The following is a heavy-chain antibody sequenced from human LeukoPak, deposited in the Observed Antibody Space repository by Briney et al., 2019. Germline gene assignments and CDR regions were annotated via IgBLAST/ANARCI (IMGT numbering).Heavy chain of an antibody. D-gene: IGHD3-16*01. J-gene: IGHJ4*02. CDR2: VSSSGSTI. CDR1: GFTFGDYA. V-gene: IGHV3-48*03. CDR3: VLGGTHLNYFDY. Sequence: GGSLRLSCTPSGFTFGDYAMNWVRQAPGKGLDWVSYVSSSGSTIYYADSVKGRFTISRDNAKNSLYLQMNSLRAEDTAVYYCVLGGTHLNYFDYWGQGTLVTVSS.